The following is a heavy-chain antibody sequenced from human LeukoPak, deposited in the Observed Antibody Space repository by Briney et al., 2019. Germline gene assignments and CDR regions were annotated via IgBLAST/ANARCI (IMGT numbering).Heavy chain of an antibody. J-gene: IGHJ4*02. CDR1: GFTFSSHW. V-gene: IGHV3-74*01. CDR2: ISSDASTI. CDR3: ARDSGWTFDS. D-gene: IGHD6-19*01. Sequence: GGSLRLSCAASGFTFSSHWMHWVRQTPGKGLVWVSRISSDASTINYADSVKGRFTISRDNAKNTLYLQMNSLGVEDTAIYYCARDSGWTFDSWGQGTLVTVSS.